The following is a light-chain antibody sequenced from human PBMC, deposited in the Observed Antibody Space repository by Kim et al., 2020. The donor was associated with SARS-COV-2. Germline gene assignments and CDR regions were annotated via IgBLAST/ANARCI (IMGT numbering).Light chain of an antibody. Sequence: ASVKLTCILSSGHTRYAIAWHQQQQEKGPRYLMKVNNDGSHSKGDGISDRFSGSSSGAERYLTISSLQSEDEADYYCQTWDTGIRVFGGGTKLTVL. V-gene: IGLV4-69*01. CDR3: QTWDTGIRV. CDR1: SGHTRYA. J-gene: IGLJ3*02. CDR2: VNNDGSH.